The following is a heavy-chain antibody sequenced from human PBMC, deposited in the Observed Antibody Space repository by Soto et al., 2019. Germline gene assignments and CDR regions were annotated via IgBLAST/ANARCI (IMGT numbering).Heavy chain of an antibody. CDR1: GGSISSYY. V-gene: IGHV4-59*01. Sequence: SETLSLTCTVSGGSISSYYWSWIRRPPGKGLEWIGYIYYSGSTNYNPSLKSRVTISVDTSKNQFSLKLSSVTAADTAVYYCARDLYGSGSRWFDPWGQGTLVTISS. CDR3: ARDLYGSGSRWFDP. J-gene: IGHJ5*02. D-gene: IGHD3-10*01. CDR2: IYYSGST.